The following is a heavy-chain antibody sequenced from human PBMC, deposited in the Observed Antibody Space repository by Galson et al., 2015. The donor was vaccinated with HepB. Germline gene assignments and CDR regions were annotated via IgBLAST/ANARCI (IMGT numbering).Heavy chain of an antibody. CDR1: GGTFSSYA. Sequence: SVKVSCKASGGTFSSYAISWVRQAPGQGLEWMGGIIPILGIANYAQKFQGRVTITADKSTSTAYMELSSLRSEDTAVYYCARQRYPYSNEPYSNYDRTAYYYMDVWGKGTTVTVSS. CDR3: ARQRYPYSNEPYSNYDRTAYYYMDV. CDR2: IIPILGIA. V-gene: IGHV1-69*10. J-gene: IGHJ6*03. D-gene: IGHD4-11*01.